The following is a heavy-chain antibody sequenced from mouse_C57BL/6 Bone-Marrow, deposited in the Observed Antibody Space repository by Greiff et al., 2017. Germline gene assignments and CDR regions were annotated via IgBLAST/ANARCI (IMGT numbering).Heavy chain of an antibody. CDR1: GFTFSDYG. CDR2: ISSGSSTI. J-gene: IGHJ4*01. D-gene: IGHD1-1*01. V-gene: IGHV5-17*01. Sequence: EVMLVESGGGLVKPGGSLKLSCAASGFTFSDYGMHWVRQAPEKGLEWVAYISSGSSTIYYADTVKGRFTISRDNAKNTLFLQMTSLRSEDTAMYYCARKALYGSILYYYAMDYWGQGTSVTVSS. CDR3: ARKALYGSILYYYAMDY.